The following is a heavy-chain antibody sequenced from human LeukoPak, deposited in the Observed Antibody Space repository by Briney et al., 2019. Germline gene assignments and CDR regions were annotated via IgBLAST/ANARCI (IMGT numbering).Heavy chain of an antibody. V-gene: IGHV3-11*01. J-gene: IGHJ4*02. CDR3: ARGLQAIYSGNYFLDY. D-gene: IGHD1-26*01. CDR1: GFTFSDYY. Sequence: GGSLRLSCAASGFTFSDYYINWIRQAPGEGLEWVSYTSSSGATIYYADSVKGRFTISRDNAKNSLHLQMNSLRAEDTAVYYCARGLQAIYSGNYFLDYWGQGTLVTASS. CDR2: TSSSGATI.